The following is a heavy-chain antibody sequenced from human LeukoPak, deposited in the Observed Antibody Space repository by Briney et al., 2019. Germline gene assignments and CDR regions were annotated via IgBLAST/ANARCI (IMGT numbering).Heavy chain of an antibody. J-gene: IGHJ5*02. V-gene: IGHV4-59*01. D-gene: IGHD3-10*01. CDR2: IYYSGST. Sequence: PSETLSLTCTVSGGSISSYYWSWIRQPPGKGLEWIGYIYYSGSTNYNPSLKSRVTISVDTSKNQFSLKLSSVTAADTAVYYCARGGELLYRFRFDPWGQGTLVTVSS. CDR3: ARGGELLYRFRFDP. CDR1: GGSISSYY.